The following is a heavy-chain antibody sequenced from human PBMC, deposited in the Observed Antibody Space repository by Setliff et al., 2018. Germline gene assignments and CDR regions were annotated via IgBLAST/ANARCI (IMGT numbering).Heavy chain of an antibody. J-gene: IGHJ4*02. CDR1: GGTFSSYG. D-gene: IGHD3-16*01. V-gene: IGHV1-69*10. CDR2: IIPILGIA. Sequence: GASVKVSCKASGGTFSSYGISWVRQAPGQGLEWMGGIIPILGIANYAQKFQGILTITTDTSANTADMELSSRTSEDTAFYYCARDHSPYAYVWGSYFFDFWGQGTLVTVSS. CDR3: ARDHSPYAYVWGSYFFDF.